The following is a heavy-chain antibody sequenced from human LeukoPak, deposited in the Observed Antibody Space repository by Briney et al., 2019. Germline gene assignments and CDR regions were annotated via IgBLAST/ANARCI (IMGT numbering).Heavy chain of an antibody. CDR1: GFTISDYY. V-gene: IGHV3-11*01. Sequence: PGGSLGLSCAASGFTISDYYMSWIRQAPGKGLEWVSYISNSGSIIFYADPVKGRFTISRDNAKNSLYLQMNSLRAEDTAVYYCARDSYGITGTLGPWGQGTLVTVSS. CDR2: ISNSGSII. J-gene: IGHJ5*02. CDR3: ARDSYGITGTLGP. D-gene: IGHD1-7*01.